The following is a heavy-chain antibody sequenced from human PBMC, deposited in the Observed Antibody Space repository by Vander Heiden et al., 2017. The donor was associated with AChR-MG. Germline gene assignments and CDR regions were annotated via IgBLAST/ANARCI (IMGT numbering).Heavy chain of an antibody. J-gene: IGHJ4*02. Sequence: EVQLLESGGGLVQPGGSLRLCCAASGFTFSSSAMSWFLQGPGKGLEWVSAISGSGGTTYYADALKGRFTISRDNSKNTLYLQMNSLRAEDTAVYFCGKARSTVITPPGYWGQGTLVTVSS. V-gene: IGHV3-23*01. CDR2: ISGSGGTT. CDR1: GFTFSSSA. D-gene: IGHD4-17*01. CDR3: GKARSTVITPPGY.